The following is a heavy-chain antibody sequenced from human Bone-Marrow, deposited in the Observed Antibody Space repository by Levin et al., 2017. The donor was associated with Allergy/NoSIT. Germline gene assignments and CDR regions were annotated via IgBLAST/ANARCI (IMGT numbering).Heavy chain of an antibody. CDR2: IYPGDSDT. CDR3: ARQSLRVGPLDS. Sequence: KVSCKTSGYSFMDYWIAWVRQMPGRGLEWMGIIYPGDSDTRYSPSFQGQVSISADKSIGTAYLQWSSLEASDSAIYFCARQSLRVGPLDSWGQGTLVTVSS. V-gene: IGHV5-51*01. J-gene: IGHJ4*02. CDR1: GYSFMDYW.